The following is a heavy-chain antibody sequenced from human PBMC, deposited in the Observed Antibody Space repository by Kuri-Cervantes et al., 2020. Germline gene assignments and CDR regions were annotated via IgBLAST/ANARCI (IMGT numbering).Heavy chain of an antibody. CDR1: GGSFSGYY. D-gene: IGHD3-10*01. J-gene: IGHJ4*02. V-gene: IGHV4-34*01. CDR2: INHSGST. Sequence: ESLKISCAVYGGSFSGYYWSWIRQPPGKGLEWIGEINHSGSTNYNPSLKSRVTISVDTSKNQFSLKLNSVTAADTAVYYCARVGFGTYGSGSENWGQGTLVTVSS. CDR3: ARVGFGTYGSGSEN.